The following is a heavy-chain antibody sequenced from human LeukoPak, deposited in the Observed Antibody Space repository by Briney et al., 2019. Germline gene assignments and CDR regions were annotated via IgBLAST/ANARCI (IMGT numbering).Heavy chain of an antibody. CDR1: GFAVTGYS. CDR3: AKGGGLVLRFLEGGYFDY. J-gene: IGHJ4*02. CDR2: IKQDGSEK. V-gene: IGHV3-7*03. Sequence: TGGSLRLSCVVSGFAVTGYSMHWVRQAPGKGLEWVANIKQDGSEKYYVDSVKGRFTISRDNAKSSLYLQMNSLRAEDTAVYYCAKGGGLVLRFLEGGYFDYWGQGTLVTVSS. D-gene: IGHD3-3*01.